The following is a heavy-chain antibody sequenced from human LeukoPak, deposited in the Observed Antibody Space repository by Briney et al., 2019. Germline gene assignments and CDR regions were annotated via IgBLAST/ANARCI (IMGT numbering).Heavy chain of an antibody. CDR3: AKAAIFGVVTPPYFDY. J-gene: IGHJ4*02. V-gene: IGHV3-30*02. CDR2: IRYDGSNK. D-gene: IGHD3-3*01. CDR1: GFTFSSYG. Sequence: GGSLRLSCAASGFTFSSYGMHWVRQAPGKGLEWVAFIRYDGSNKYYADSVKGRFAISRDNSKNTLYLQMNSLRAEDTAVYYCAKAAIFGVVTPPYFDYWGQGTLVTVSS.